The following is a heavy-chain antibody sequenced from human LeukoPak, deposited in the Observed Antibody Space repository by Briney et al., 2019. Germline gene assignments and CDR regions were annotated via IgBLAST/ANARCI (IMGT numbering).Heavy chain of an antibody. J-gene: IGHJ5*02. D-gene: IGHD1-7*01. Sequence: SPALSLPFTVSGGSISSGSYYWSWIRPPAGKGLEWIGRIYTSGSTNYNPSLKSRVTISVDTSKNQFSLKLSSVTAADTAVYYCARDLDNWNYDWFDPWGQGTLVTVSS. V-gene: IGHV4-61*02. CDR1: GGSISSGSYY. CDR3: ARDLDNWNYDWFDP. CDR2: IYTSGST.